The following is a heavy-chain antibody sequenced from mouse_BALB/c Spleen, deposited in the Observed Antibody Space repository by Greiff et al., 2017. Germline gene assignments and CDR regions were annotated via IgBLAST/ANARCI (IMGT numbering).Heavy chain of an antibody. Sequence: VQLQESGPGLVAPSQSLSITCTVSGFSLTSYGVHWVRQPPGKGLEWLGVIWAGGSTNYNSALMSRLSISKDNSKSQVFLKMNSLQTDDTAMYYCARGGLRRGLAYWGQGTLVTVSA. J-gene: IGHJ3*01. CDR3: ARGGLRRGLAY. CDR1: GFSLTSYG. CDR2: IWAGGST. V-gene: IGHV2-9*02. D-gene: IGHD2-4*01.